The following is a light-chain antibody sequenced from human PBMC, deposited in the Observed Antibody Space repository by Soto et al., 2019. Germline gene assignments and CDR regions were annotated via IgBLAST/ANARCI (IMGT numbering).Light chain of an antibody. V-gene: IGKV3-20*01. CDR3: QQYDISPRT. Sequence: EIVLTQSPGTLSLSPGERATLSCRASQSLNSFYLAWYQQKPGQAPRLLIYGSSNRATGIPDRFSGSGSGTDFTLTISRLDPEDFSVYYCQQYDISPRTFGQWTKLEVK. CDR2: GSS. CDR1: QSLNSFY. J-gene: IGKJ1*01.